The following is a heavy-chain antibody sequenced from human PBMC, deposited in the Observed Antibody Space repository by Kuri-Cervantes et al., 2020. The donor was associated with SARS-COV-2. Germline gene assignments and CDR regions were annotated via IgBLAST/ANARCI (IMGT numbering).Heavy chain of an antibody. J-gene: IGHJ4*02. CDR2: IYYSGST. D-gene: IGHD3-3*01. CDR3: ARATTYYDFWSGYSFDY. Sequence: SETLSLTCTVSGGSISSYYWSWIRQPPGKGLEWIGYIYYSGSTNYNPSLKSRVTISVDTSKNQFSLKLSSVTAADTAVYYCARATTYYDFWSGYSFDYWGRGTLVTVSS. CDR1: GGSISSYY. V-gene: IGHV4-59*01.